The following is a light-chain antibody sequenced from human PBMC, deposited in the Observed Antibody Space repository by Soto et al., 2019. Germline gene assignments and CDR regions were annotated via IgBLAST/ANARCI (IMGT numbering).Light chain of an antibody. Sequence: DIQMTQSPSTLSASVGDRVIITCRASQTVERWMAWYQQKPGKAPKLLISDVSTLERGVPSRFSGSGSATEFTRTISGLQHADFATYYCQQYNDYVYTFGQGTKVESK. V-gene: IGKV1-5*01. CDR3: QQYNDYVYT. CDR2: DVS. CDR1: QTVERW. J-gene: IGKJ2*01.